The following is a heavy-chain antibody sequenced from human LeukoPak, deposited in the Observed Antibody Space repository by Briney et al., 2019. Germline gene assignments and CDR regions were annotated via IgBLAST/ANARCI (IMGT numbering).Heavy chain of an antibody. CDR1: GGSISSGGYY. CDR3: AREPWDSIGYYGVDC. J-gene: IGHJ4*02. Sequence: SQTLSLTCTVSGGSISSGGYYWSWIRQPPGKGLEWIGYIYHSGSTYYSPSLKSRVTISVDRSKNQFSLKLSSVTAADTAVYYCAREPWDSIGYYGVDCWGQGTLVTVSS. CDR2: IYHSGST. D-gene: IGHD3-22*01. V-gene: IGHV4-30-2*01.